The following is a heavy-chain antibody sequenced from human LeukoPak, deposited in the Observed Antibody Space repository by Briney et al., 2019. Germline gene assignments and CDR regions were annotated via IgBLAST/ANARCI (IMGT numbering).Heavy chain of an antibody. CDR2: TYYSGIT. Sequence: SETLSLTCIVSGGSISSYYWSWIRQPPGKGLEWIGNTYYSGITYSNPSLKSPVTISVDTSKNQFSLKLSSVTAADTAVYYCARWQINLYYFDYWGQGTLVTVSS. J-gene: IGHJ4*02. CDR3: ARWQINLYYFDY. V-gene: IGHV4-59*04. CDR1: GGSISSYY. D-gene: IGHD5-24*01.